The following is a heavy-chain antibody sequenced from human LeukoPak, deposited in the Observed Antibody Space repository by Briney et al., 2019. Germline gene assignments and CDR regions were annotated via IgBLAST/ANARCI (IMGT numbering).Heavy chain of an antibody. J-gene: IGHJ5*02. Sequence: SETLSLTCAVSGYSISSGYYWGWIRQPPGKGLGWIGRIYHRGSTYYNPSLKSRVTISVDTSKNQFSLKLSSVTAADTAVYYCARLGFLRSHYPFDPWGQGTLVTVSS. D-gene: IGHD3-3*01. CDR3: ARLGFLRSHYPFDP. CDR2: IYHRGST. CDR1: GYSISSGYY. V-gene: IGHV4-38-2*01.